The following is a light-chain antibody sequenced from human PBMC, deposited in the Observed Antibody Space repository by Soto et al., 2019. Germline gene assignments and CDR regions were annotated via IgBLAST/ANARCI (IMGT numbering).Light chain of an antibody. CDR2: DAS. Sequence: IRMTQSPSSLSASVGDRVTITCRASQTISIFLNWYQQKPGKAPKLLIYDASSLESGVPSRFSGSGSGTDFTLTISSLQPEDFATYYCQQSYSTPRTCGQGTKGAIK. CDR1: QTISIF. CDR3: QQSYSTPRT. J-gene: IGKJ1*01. V-gene: IGKV1-39*01.